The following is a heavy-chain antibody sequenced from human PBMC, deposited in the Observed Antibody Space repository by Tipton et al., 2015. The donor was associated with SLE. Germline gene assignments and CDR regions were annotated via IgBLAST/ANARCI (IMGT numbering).Heavy chain of an antibody. CDR2: INWNGGST. CDR3: AKDPGGYKQLAYFDY. V-gene: IGHV3-20*04. D-gene: IGHD6-6*01. J-gene: IGHJ4*02. Sequence: GSLRLSCAASGFTFDDYGMSWVRQAPGKGLEWVSGINWNGGSTGYADSVKGRFTISRDNAKNSLYLQMNSLRAEDTALYYCAKDPGGYKQLAYFDYWGQGTLVTVSS. CDR1: GFTFDDYG.